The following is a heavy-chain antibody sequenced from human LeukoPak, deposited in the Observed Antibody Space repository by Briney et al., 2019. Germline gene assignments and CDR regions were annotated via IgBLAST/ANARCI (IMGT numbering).Heavy chain of an antibody. CDR1: GGTFSSYA. J-gene: IGHJ5*02. Sequence: SVKVSCKASGGTFSSYAINWVRQAPGQGLEWMGGIIPIFGTGNYAQKFQGRVTITADKSTTTAYMELSSLRSQDTAVYYCARGPRGLYTSDMNWFDPWGQGTLVTVSS. V-gene: IGHV1-69*06. D-gene: IGHD6-19*01. CDR3: ARGPRGLYTSDMNWFDP. CDR2: IIPIFGTG.